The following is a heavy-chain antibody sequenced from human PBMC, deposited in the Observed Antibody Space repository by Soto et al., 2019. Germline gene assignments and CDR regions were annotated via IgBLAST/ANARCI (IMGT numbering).Heavy chain of an antibody. CDR3: ARMASFGSLNWFDP. D-gene: IGHD5-18*01. CDR1: GYTFTNND. J-gene: IGHJ5*02. Sequence: ASVKVSCKASGYTFTNNDVTWVRQATGQGLEWMGWMNPGSGDTGYAQKFQGRVTMTRNISIATAYMELSSLRSEDTAVYYCARMASFGSLNWFDPWGQGTLVTVSS. CDR2: MNPGSGDT. V-gene: IGHV1-8*01.